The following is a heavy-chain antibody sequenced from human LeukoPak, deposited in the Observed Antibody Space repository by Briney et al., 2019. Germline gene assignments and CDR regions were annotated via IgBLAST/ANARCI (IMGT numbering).Heavy chain of an antibody. CDR2: ISYDGSNK. V-gene: IGHV3-30-3*01. Sequence: GGSLRLSCAASGFTFSSYAMHWVRQAPGKGLEWVAVISYDGSNKYYADSVKGRFTISRDNSKNTLYLQMNSLRAEDTAVYYCAKDFRRAGTTHFDYWGQGTLVTVSS. D-gene: IGHD1-7*01. J-gene: IGHJ4*02. CDR1: GFTFSSYA. CDR3: AKDFRRAGTTHFDY.